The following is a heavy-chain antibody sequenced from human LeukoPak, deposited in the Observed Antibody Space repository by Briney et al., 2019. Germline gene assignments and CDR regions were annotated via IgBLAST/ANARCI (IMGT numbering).Heavy chain of an antibody. D-gene: IGHD6-6*01. Sequence: GGSLRLSCAASGFTFDAYAMHWVRQAPGKGLEWVSGISWNGGGMGYAVSVKGRFTISRDNAKNSLYLQMNSLRDEDTALYYCVKDITGGRSSPYFDSWGQGTLVTVSS. CDR3: VKDITGGRSSPYFDS. V-gene: IGHV3-9*01. CDR2: ISWNGGGM. J-gene: IGHJ4*02. CDR1: GFTFDAYA.